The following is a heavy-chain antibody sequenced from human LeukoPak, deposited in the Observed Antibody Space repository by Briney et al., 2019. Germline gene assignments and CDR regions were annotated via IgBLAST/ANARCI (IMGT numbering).Heavy chain of an antibody. CDR1: GFTFGDYA. CDR3: TRDLYPDAFDI. D-gene: IGHD2-15*01. V-gene: IGHV3-49*03. Sequence: PGGSLRLSCTASGFTFGDYAMSWFRRAPGKGLEWVGFIRSKAYGGTTEYAASVKGRFTISRDDSKGIAYLQMNSLKTEDTAVYYCTRDLYPDAFDIWGQGTMVTVSS. CDR2: IRSKAYGGTT. J-gene: IGHJ3*02.